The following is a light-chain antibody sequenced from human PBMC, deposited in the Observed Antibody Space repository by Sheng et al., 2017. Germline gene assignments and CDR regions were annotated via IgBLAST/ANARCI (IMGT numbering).Light chain of an antibody. CDR3: QQSHTLPLT. J-gene: IGKJ4*01. CDR2: NVF. CDR1: QSIGRW. Sequence: DIQMTQSPSSVYASVGDRVTITCRASQSIGRWLAWYQQKPGKAPNLLIYNVFNLQSGVPSRFSGTGSGTDFTLTITGLQPEDFAIYYCQQSHTLPLTFGGGTKVEIK. V-gene: IGKV1-12*01.